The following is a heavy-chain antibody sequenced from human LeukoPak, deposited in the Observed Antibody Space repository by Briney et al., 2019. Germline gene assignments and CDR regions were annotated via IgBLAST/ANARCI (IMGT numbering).Heavy chain of an antibody. Sequence: GGSLRLSCAASGFTFSSYPMHWVRQAPGKGLEWVAVISYDGSKKYYADSVKGRFTISRDNSKNTLYVQMNSLRAEDTAVYYCASSGIAIRNDAFDIWGQGTMVTVSS. V-gene: IGHV3-30*04. D-gene: IGHD6-13*01. CDR2: ISYDGSKK. J-gene: IGHJ3*02. CDR3: ASSGIAIRNDAFDI. CDR1: GFTFSSYP.